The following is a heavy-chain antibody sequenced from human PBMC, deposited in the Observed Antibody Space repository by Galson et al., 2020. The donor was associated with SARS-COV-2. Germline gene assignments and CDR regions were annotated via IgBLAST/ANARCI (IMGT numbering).Heavy chain of an antibody. CDR1: GFSLSTSGVG. J-gene: IGHJ3*02. CDR2: IYWNDDK. Sequence: SGPTLVKPTQTLTLTCTFSGFSLSTSGVGVTWIRQPPGKALEWLALIYWNDDKHYSPSLKSRLTVTKDTSINQVVLTMTNMDPVDTATYYCAQAIAARPVLGAFDIWGPGTMVTVSS. CDR3: AQAIAARPVLGAFDI. V-gene: IGHV2-5*01. D-gene: IGHD6-6*01.